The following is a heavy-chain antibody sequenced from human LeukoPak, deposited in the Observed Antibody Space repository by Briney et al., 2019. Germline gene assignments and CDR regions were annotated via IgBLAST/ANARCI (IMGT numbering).Heavy chain of an antibody. D-gene: IGHD1-26*01. CDR1: GGSISSYY. V-gene: IGHV4-59*01. CDR3: ARDQVGVGASYFDY. J-gene: IGHJ4*02. Sequence: SETLSLTCTVSGGSISSYYWSWIRQPPGKGLEWIGYIYYSGSTNYNPSLKSRVTISVDTSKNQFSLKLSSVTAADTAVYYCARDQVGVGASYFDYWGQGTLITVSS. CDR2: IYYSGST.